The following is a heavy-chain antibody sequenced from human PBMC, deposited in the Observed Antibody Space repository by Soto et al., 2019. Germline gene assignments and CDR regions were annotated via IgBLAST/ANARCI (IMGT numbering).Heavy chain of an antibody. D-gene: IGHD5-12*01. CDR1: GGSISSYY. J-gene: IGHJ6*04. CDR3: ASGATPRRNYYGMDV. V-gene: IGHV4-59*01. Sequence: PAETLCLTCTASGGSISSYYLSWIRQPPGKGLEWIGYSYYSGSTNYTPYPKSRVTISVDTTKNQYSLQLSYVTAAETDVSYCASGATPRRNYYGMDVWGKGTTVTVSS. CDR2: SYYSGST.